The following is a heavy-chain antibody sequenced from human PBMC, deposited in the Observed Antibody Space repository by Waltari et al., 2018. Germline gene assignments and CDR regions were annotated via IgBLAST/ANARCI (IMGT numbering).Heavy chain of an antibody. V-gene: IGHV3-23*01. Sequence: EVQLLESGGGLVQPGGSLRLSCAASGFTFSSYAMSWVRQAPGKGLGWDSTITASGGDIYYADSVKGRFTISRDNSKNTLHLEINSLRAEDTALYYCAKGDWGDKYESSAYYYDYWGQGTLVTVSS. CDR1: GFTFSSYA. D-gene: IGHD3-22*01. CDR3: AKGDWGDKYESSAYYYDY. J-gene: IGHJ4*02. CDR2: ITASGGDI.